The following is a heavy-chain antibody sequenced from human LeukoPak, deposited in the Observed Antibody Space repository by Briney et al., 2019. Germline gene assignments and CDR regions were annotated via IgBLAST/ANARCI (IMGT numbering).Heavy chain of an antibody. CDR3: AREARERGGFDY. D-gene: IGHD5-24*01. Sequence: SGGSLRLSCAASGFTFSNYWMSWVRQAPGKGLEWVANIKQDGSEKYYVDSVKGRFTISRDNAKNSLYLQMNSLRAEDTAVYYCAREARERGGFDYWGQGALVTVSS. CDR2: IKQDGSEK. J-gene: IGHJ4*02. CDR1: GFTFSNYW. V-gene: IGHV3-7*01.